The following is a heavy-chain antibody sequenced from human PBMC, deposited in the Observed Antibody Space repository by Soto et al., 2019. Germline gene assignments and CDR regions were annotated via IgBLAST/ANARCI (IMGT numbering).Heavy chain of an antibody. D-gene: IGHD3-22*01. CDR2: ISHDGNSH. CDR1: GFSFSNYG. Sequence: QVHLVASGGGVVQPGRSLRLSCEGSGFSFSNYGIHWVRQDPGKGLEWVAVISHDGNSHHLADSVRGRFTISRDNSKNTVFLHMTSLRREDSAVYHCVKAQERSAQYFAVVITAFDFWGQGTMVTVSS. CDR3: VKAQERSAQYFAVVITAFDF. V-gene: IGHV3-30*18. J-gene: IGHJ3*01.